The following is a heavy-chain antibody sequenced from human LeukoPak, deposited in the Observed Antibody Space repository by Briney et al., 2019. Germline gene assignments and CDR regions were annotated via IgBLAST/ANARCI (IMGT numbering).Heavy chain of an antibody. J-gene: IGHJ4*02. D-gene: IGHD3-10*01. CDR1: GSTLSRYS. CDR3: ARVGGDYFDY. Sequence: PGGSLRLSCAASGSTLSRYSMHWIRQAPGKGLEYVSAISSDGGRTYYANSVKGRFTISRDNSKNTLYLQMGSLRGEDMAVYYCARVGGDYFDYWGQGTLVTVSS. V-gene: IGHV3-64*01. CDR2: ISSDGGRT.